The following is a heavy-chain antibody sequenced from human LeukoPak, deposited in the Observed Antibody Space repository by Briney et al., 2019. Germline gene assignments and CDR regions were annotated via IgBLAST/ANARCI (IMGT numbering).Heavy chain of an antibody. V-gene: IGHV3-15*01. D-gene: IGHD2-15*01. J-gene: IGHJ4*02. CDR2: IKSKTDGGTT. CDR1: GFTFSNAW. CDR3: TTGYCSGGSCSN. Sequence: GGSLRLSCAASGFTFSNAWMSWVRQAPGKGLEWVGRIKSKTDGGTTDYAAPVKGRFTISRDDSKNTLYLQMNSLKTEDTAVYYCTTGYCSGGSCSNWGQGTLVTVSS.